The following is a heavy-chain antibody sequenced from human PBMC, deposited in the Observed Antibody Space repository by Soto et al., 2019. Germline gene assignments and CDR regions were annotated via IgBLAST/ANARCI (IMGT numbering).Heavy chain of an antibody. V-gene: IGHV3-15*01. J-gene: IGHJ4*02. D-gene: IGHD3-22*01. CDR1: GFTFNNAW. CDR3: TTGLSRGHYSFDF. Sequence: EVPLVESGGGLVKPGGSLRLSCAASGFTFNNAWMSWVRQAPGKGLEWVGRIKRKSDGGTTDYAAPVKGRFTISRDESKDTLYLQMNSLQTEDTDVYYCTTGLSRGHYSFDFWGQATVVTVSS. CDR2: IKRKSDGGTT.